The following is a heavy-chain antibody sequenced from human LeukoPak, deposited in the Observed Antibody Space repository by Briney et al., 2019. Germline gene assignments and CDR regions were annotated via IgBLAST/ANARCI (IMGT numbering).Heavy chain of an antibody. CDR2: IDRDDDK. CDR1: GFSLSTSGMC. J-gene: IGHJ6*02. CDR3: ARIRSDYYYYYGMDV. V-gene: IGHV2-70*11. Sequence: SGPALVKPTQTLTLTCTFSGFSLSTSGMCVSWIRQPPGKALEWLARIDRDDDKYYSTSLKTRLTISKDTSKNQVVLTMTNMDPVDTATYYCARIRSDYYYYYGMDVWGQGTTVTVSS.